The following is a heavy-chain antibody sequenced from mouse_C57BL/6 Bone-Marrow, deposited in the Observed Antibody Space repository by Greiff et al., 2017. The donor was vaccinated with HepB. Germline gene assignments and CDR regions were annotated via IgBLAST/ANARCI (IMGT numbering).Heavy chain of an antibody. Sequence: EVMLVESGEGLVKPGGSLKLSCAASGFTFSSYAMSWVRQTPEKRLEWVAYISSGGDYIYYADTVKGRFTISRDNARNTLYLQMSSLKSEDTAMYYCTRDGGYYYGSSLDYWGQGTTLTVSS. CDR1: GFTFSSYA. V-gene: IGHV5-9-1*02. D-gene: IGHD1-1*01. CDR3: TRDGGYYYGSSLDY. CDR2: ISSGGDYI. J-gene: IGHJ2*01.